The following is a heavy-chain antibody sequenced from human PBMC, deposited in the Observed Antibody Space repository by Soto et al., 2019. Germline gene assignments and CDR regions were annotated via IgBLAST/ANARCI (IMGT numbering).Heavy chain of an antibody. Sequence: EASVKVSCKASGYTFTSYDINWVRQATGQGLEWMGWMNPNSGSTGYAQNFQGRVTMTRNTSISTAYMELSSLRSEDTAVYYCARVKSYDILTGYSTWFDPRGQGTLVTVSS. V-gene: IGHV1-8*01. D-gene: IGHD3-9*01. CDR2: MNPNSGST. J-gene: IGHJ5*02. CDR3: ARVKSYDILTGYSTWFDP. CDR1: GYTFTSYD.